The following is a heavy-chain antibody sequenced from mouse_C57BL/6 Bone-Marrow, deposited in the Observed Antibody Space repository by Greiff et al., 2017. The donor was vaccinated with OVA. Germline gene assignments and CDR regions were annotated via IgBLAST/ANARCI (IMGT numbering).Heavy chain of an antibody. CDR1: GYTFTSYW. D-gene: IGHD2-4*01. J-gene: IGHJ3*01. CDR2: IDPSDSYP. V-gene: IGHV1-69*01. Sequence: QVQLQQPGAELVMPGASVKLSCKASGYTFTSYWMPWVKQRPGQGLEWIGEIDPSDSYPNYNQKFKGKSTLSGDKSSSTTYMQLSRLTSADSAVYYCAKDYGSSWFAYWGQGTLVTVSA. CDR3: AKDYGSSWFAY.